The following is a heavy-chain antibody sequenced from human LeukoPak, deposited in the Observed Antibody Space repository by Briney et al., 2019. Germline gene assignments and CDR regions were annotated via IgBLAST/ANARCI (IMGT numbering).Heavy chain of an antibody. CDR1: GFTFSSYA. J-gene: IGHJ5*02. V-gene: IGHV3-23*01. D-gene: IGHD2-2*01. CDR3: ARDARYCSSTSCYEDWFDP. CDR2: ISGSGGST. Sequence: GGSLRLSCAASGFTFSSYAMSWVRQAPGKGLEWVSAISGSGGSTYYADSVKGRFTISRDNSKNTLYLQMNSLRAEDTAVYYCARDARYCSSTSCYEDWFDPWGQGTLVTVSS.